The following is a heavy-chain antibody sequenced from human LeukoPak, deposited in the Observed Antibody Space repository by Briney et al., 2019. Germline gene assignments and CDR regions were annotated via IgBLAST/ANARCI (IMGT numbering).Heavy chain of an antibody. V-gene: IGHV1-2*06. Sequence: EASVKVSCKASGYTITGYYMHWVRQAPGQGLEWMGRINPNTGDTNSARKFQGRITMIRDTSISTVYMELSRLRSDDTAVYYCARQDGSAWYYFDYWGQGTLVNVSS. CDR2: INPNTGDT. CDR3: ARQDGSAWYYFDY. J-gene: IGHJ4*02. CDR1: GYTITGYY. D-gene: IGHD6-19*01.